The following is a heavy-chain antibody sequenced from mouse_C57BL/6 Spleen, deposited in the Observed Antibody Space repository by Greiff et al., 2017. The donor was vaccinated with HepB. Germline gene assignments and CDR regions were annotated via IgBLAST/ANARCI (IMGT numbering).Heavy chain of an antibody. CDR2: INPNNGGT. Sequence: EVQLQQSGPELVKPGASVKISCKASGYTFTDYYMNWVKQSHGKSLEWIGDINPNNGGTSYNQKFKGKATLTVDKSSSTAYMELRSLTSEDSAVYYCARRYGNYDAMDYRGQGTSVTVSS. D-gene: IGHD2-10*02. CDR3: ARRYGNYDAMDY. V-gene: IGHV1-26*01. J-gene: IGHJ4*01. CDR1: GYTFTDYY.